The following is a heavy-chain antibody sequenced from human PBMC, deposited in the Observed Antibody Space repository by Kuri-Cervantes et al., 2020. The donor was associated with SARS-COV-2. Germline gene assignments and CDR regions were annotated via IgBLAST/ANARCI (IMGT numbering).Heavy chain of an antibody. D-gene: IGHD5-24*01. CDR2: INHSGST. Sequence: SQTLALTCSVDGGSFSGYYCSWIRPPPRKGLEWIGEINHSGSTNYNPSLKSRVTISVDTSKNQFSLKLSSVTAADTAVYYCARSNKRWLQLRVFDYWGQGTLVTVSS. CDR1: GGSFSGYY. V-gene: IGHV4-34*01. CDR3: ARSNKRWLQLRVFDY. J-gene: IGHJ4*02.